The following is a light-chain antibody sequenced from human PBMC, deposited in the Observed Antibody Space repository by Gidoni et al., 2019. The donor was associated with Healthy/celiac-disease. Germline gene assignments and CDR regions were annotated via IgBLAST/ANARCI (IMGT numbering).Light chain of an antibody. CDR1: QSVSSSY. CDR2: GAS. J-gene: IGKJ1*01. CDR3: QQYGSSPPGT. V-gene: IGKV3-20*01. Sequence: DIVLTQSPGTLSLSPGERATLSCRASQSVSSSYLAWYQQKPGQAPRLLIYGASSRATGITDRFSGSGSGTDFTLTISRLEPEDFAVYYCQQYGSSPPGTFXQXTKVEIK.